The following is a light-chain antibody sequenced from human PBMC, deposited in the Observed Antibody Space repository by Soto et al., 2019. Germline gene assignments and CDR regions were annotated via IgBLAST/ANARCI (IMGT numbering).Light chain of an antibody. CDR2: HVS. Sequence: QSALTQPASVSGSPGQSITISCTGTSSDVGGYDHVSWYQQHPGRAPKLMIYHVSNRPSGVSNRFSGSKSGNTASLTISGLQAEDEADYYCSSYTSSNTLVFGGGTKVTVL. J-gene: IGLJ2*01. V-gene: IGLV2-14*01. CDR1: SSDVGGYDH. CDR3: SSYTSSNTLV.